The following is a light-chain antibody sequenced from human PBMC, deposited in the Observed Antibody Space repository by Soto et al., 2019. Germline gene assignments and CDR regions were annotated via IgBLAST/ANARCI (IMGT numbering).Light chain of an antibody. CDR1: SSNVGSYNR. CDR3: SSLTTSETWV. CDR2: EVS. J-gene: IGLJ3*02. Sequence: QSALTQPASVSGSPGQSITISCTGGSSNVGSYNRVSWYRQHPGKAPQLMIYEVSNRPSGDSNRFSGSKSGNTASLTISGLQPEDEADYFCSSLTTSETWVIGGGTKLTVL. V-gene: IGLV2-14*02.